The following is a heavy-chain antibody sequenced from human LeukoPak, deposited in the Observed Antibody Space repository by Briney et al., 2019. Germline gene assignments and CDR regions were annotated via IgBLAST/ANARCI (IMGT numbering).Heavy chain of an antibody. V-gene: IGHV4-59*01. CDR1: GGSISSYY. Sequence: SETLSLTCTVSGGSISSYYWGSIRQPPGKGLEWIGYIYYSGSTNYNPSLKSRVTISVDTSKNQFSLKLSSVTAADTAVYYCARELHYYDSSGYRTHYDYWGQGTLVTVSS. D-gene: IGHD3-22*01. CDR2: IYYSGST. J-gene: IGHJ4*02. CDR3: ARELHYYDSSGYRTHYDY.